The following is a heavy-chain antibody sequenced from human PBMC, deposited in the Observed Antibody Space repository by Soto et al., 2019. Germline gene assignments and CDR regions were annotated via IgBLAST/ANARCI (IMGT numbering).Heavy chain of an antibody. D-gene: IGHD2-2*01. Sequence: QLQLQESGPGLVKPSETLSLTCTVSGGSISSSSYYWGWIRQPPGKGLEWIGSIYYSGSTYYNPSLKSRVTISVDTSKNQFSLKLSSVTAADTAVYYCASDGGPYCSSTSCSGGSGDYWGQGTLVTVSS. V-gene: IGHV4-39*01. J-gene: IGHJ4*02. CDR3: ASDGGPYCSSTSCSGGSGDY. CDR2: IYYSGST. CDR1: GGSISSSSYY.